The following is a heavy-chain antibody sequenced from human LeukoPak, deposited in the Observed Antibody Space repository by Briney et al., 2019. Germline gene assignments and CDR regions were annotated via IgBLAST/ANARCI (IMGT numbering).Heavy chain of an antibody. CDR3: ARGEWLRSWFGS. Sequence: TASETLSLTCAVYGGSFSGYYWSWIRQPPGKGLEWIGEINHSGSTNYNPSLKSRVTISVDTSKNQFSLKLSSVTAADTAVYYCARGEWLRSWFGSWGQGTLVTVSS. J-gene: IGHJ5*01. CDR1: GGSFSGYY. CDR2: INHSGST. D-gene: IGHD5-12*01. V-gene: IGHV4-34*01.